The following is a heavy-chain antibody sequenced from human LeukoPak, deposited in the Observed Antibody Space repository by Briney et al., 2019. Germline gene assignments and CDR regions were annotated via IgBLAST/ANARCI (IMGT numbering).Heavy chain of an antibody. CDR1: GYTFTRYA. D-gene: IGHD3-22*01. V-gene: IGHV1-18*01. J-gene: IGHJ3*02. Sequence: GASVKVSRKASGYTFTRYAISWVRQAPGQGLEWMGWNSAYNGHTKYAQHLQDRVTMTTDTSTSTAYMELRSLISDDTAMYYCARVFGRGWLLPNDAFDIWGQGTMVTVSS. CDR2: NSAYNGHT. CDR3: ARVFGRGWLLPNDAFDI.